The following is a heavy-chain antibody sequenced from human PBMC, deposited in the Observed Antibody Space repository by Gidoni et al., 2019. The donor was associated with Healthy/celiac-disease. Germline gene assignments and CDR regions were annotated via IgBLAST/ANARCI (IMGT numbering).Heavy chain of an antibody. Sequence: QVQLQESGPGLVKPSQTLSPTCTVSGGSISSGSSYWSWIRQPAGKGLEWIGRIYTSGSTNYNPSLKSRVTISVDTSKNQFSLKLSSVTAADTAVYYCARTKYGSGSSFDYWGQGTLVTVSS. CDR2: IYTSGST. V-gene: IGHV4-61*02. CDR3: ARTKYGSGSSFDY. J-gene: IGHJ4*02. CDR1: GGSISSGSSY. D-gene: IGHD3-10*01.